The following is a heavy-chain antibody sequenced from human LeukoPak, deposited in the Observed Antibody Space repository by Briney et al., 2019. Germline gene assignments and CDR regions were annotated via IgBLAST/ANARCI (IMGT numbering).Heavy chain of an antibody. Sequence: GGSLRLSCADSGFTFSNYAMSWVRQAPGKGLEWVSAICGSGGTTYYADSVKGRFTISRDNSKNTLYLQMNTLRADDTAVYYCARSRSSSWTGGGYLDYWGQGTLVTVSS. D-gene: IGHD6-13*01. V-gene: IGHV3-23*01. CDR3: ARSRSSSWTGGGYLDY. CDR2: ICGSGGTT. J-gene: IGHJ4*02. CDR1: GFTFSNYA.